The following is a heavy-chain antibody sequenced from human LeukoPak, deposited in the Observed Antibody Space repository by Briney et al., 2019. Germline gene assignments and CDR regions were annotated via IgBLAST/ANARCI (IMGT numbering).Heavy chain of an antibody. CDR1: GFTFSSYA. J-gene: IGHJ6*02. CDR3: ASQGMDV. CDR2: ISSNGGST. Sequence: GGSLRLSCTASGFTFSSYAMHWVRQAPGKGLEYVSAISSNGGSTYYANPVKGRFTISRDNSKNTLYLQMGSLRAEDMAVYYCASQGMDVWGQGTTVTVSS. V-gene: IGHV3-64*01.